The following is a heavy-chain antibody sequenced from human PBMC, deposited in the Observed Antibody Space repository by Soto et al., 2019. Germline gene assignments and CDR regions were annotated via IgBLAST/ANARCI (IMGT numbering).Heavy chain of an antibody. CDR3: ARSQGSSTSLEIYYSYYYGMDV. Sequence: QVQLVQSGAEVKKPGSSVKVSCKASGGTFSSYAISWVRQAPAQGLEWMGGIIPISDTTNYAQKFQGRVTVNADESTSTAYMELSSLRSEDTAVYYCARSQGSSTSLEIYYSYYYGMDVWGQGNTVTVSS. CDR1: GGTFSSYA. V-gene: IGHV1-69*01. CDR2: IIPISDTT. J-gene: IGHJ6*02. D-gene: IGHD2-2*01.